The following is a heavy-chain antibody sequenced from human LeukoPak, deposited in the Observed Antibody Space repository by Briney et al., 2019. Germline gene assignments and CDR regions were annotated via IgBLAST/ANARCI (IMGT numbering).Heavy chain of an antibody. D-gene: IGHD4-11*01. J-gene: IGHJ3*01. CDR3: VRHDDFSRAFHV. CDR1: GGSISSTNW. Sequence: PSGTLSLTCAVSGGSISSTNWWSWVRQPPGKGLEWIGEIYHSGSTNYNPSLKSRVTLSVDKSKNQFSLKLSSVTAADTAVYYCVRHDDFSRAFHVWGQGTMVTVSS. CDR2: IYHSGST. V-gene: IGHV4-4*02.